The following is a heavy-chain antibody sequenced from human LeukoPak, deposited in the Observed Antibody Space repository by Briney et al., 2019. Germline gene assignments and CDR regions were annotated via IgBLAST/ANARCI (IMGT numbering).Heavy chain of an antibody. CDR2: ISDSGDIT. D-gene: IGHD6-19*01. CDR3: AKDARRTSGWYFFDY. CDR1: GFAFSNQA. J-gene: IGHJ4*02. V-gene: IGHV3-23*01. Sequence: QPGRSLRLSCAASGFAFSNQAMGWVRQASGKGLEWVSVISDSGDITYYADSVKGRFTISRDNSKNTLFLQMNSLRAEDTAVYYCAKDARRTSGWYFFDYWGQGTLVTVSS.